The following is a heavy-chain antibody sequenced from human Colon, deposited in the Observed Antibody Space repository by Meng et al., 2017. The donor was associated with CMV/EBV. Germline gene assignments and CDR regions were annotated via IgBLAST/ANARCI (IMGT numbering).Heavy chain of an antibody. CDR1: YG. Sequence: YGLNRVHQAAGRGVEWVSGMLSGGSSTYDGSTGEGQFTMSRDNSKSAMYLKMNSLRAEDTAVYYCAKYTCPAGGAAGTAKGQFHHWGQGTLVTVSS. V-gene: IGHV3-23*01. CDR3: AKYTCPAGGAAGTAKGQFHH. J-gene: IGHJ1*01. CDR2: MLSGGSST. D-gene: IGHD6-13*01.